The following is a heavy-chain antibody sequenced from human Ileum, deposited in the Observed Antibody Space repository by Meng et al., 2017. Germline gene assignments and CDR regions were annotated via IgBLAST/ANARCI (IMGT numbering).Heavy chain of an antibody. J-gene: IGHJ4*02. D-gene: IGHD4/OR15-4a*01. Sequence: VPLAEAGPGLAKPSETLSLTCSVSGASVSANSYWSWVRQPPGKGLAWIGQIDQSGNSYYSPSLKSRVTMSIDKSKNQFSLRLTSVTAADTAVYYCARHGGYYQDFWGQGTLVTVSS. CDR1: GASVSANSY. CDR3: ARHGGYYQDF. V-gene: IGHV4-4*02. CDR2: IDQSGNS.